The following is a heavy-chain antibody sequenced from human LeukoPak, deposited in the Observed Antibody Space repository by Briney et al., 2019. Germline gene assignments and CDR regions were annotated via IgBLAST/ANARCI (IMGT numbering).Heavy chain of an antibody. CDR2: ISAYNGNT. V-gene: IGHV1-18*01. J-gene: IGHJ4*02. Sequence: ASVKVSCKASGYTFTSYGISWVRQAPGQGLEWMGWISAYNGNTNYAQKLQGRVTMTTDTSTSTAYMELRSLRSDDTAVYYCARGNVLLWFRESHHFDYWGQGTLVTVSS. CDR3: ARGNVLLWFRESHHFDY. CDR1: GYTFTSYG. D-gene: IGHD3-10*01.